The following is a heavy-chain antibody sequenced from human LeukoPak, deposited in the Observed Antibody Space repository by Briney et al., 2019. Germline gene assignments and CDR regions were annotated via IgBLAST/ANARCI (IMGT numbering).Heavy chain of an antibody. J-gene: IGHJ4*02. D-gene: IGHD5-18*01. V-gene: IGHV1-18*01. CDR3: ARWGGGYSYGYGDY. CDR1: GYTFTSYG. Sequence: ASVKVSCKASGYTFTSYGISWVRQPPGQGVEWMGWISAYNGNTNYAQKLQGRVTMTTDTSTSTAYMELRSLRSDDTAVYYCARWGGGYSYGYGDYWGQGTLVTVSS. CDR2: ISAYNGNT.